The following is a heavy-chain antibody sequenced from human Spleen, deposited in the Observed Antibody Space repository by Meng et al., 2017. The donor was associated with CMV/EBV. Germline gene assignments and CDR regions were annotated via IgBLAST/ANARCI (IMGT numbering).Heavy chain of an antibody. J-gene: IGHJ4*02. CDR1: YTFTDYL. D-gene: IGHD3-10*01. Sequence: YTFTDYLMHWVRQAPGQGLEWMGWIDPNTGGTNYTQKFQGRLTMTRDPSISTAYLELNSLRSDDTAVYYCTRQLLWFGELSPYFDYWGQGALVTVSS. CDR2: IDPNTGGT. V-gene: IGHV1-2*02. CDR3: TRQLLWFGELSPYFDY.